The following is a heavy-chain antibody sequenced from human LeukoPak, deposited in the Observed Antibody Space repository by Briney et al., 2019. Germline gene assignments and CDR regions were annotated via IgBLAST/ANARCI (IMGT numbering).Heavy chain of an antibody. D-gene: IGHD1-26*01. V-gene: IGHV4-59*01. J-gene: IGHJ4*02. Sequence: PPETLSLTCTVSGGSISSYYWSWIRQPPGKGLEWIGYIYYSGSTNYNPSLKSRVTISVDTSKNQFSLKLSSVTAADTAVYYCARSPHYTGSYGRYFDYWGQGTLVTVSS. CDR3: ARSPHYTGSYGRYFDY. CDR1: GGSISSYY. CDR2: IYYSGST.